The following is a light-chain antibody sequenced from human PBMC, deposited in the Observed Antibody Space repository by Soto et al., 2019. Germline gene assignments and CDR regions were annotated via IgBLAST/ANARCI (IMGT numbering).Light chain of an antibody. CDR2: AAL. V-gene: IGKV1-12*01. CDR3: QQANSFPRS. CDR1: QDIGYW. J-gene: IGKJ5*01. Sequence: DIQMTKSPLSVSASVGDRVIIPCRASQDIGYWLAWYQQIPGKAPKLLIYAALSLQSGVSSRFSGSGSGTNFTLTINRLQPEDVAFYYCQQANSFPRSFGQGTRREIK.